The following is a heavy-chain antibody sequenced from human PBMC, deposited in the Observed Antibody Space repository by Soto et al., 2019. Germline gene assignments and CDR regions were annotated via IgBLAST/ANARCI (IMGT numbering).Heavy chain of an antibody. Sequence: EVQLVESGGGLVQPGGSLRLSCAASGFTFSNDWMTWVRQAPGKGLEWVANIKKDGSKKSYLDSVWGRFTISRDNAKNSLYLEMNSLRAEDTGLYYCARDVSRGNSNSSFDAFDIWGQGTMVTVSS. V-gene: IGHV3-7*05. J-gene: IGHJ3*02. CDR3: ARDVSRGNSNSSFDAFDI. CDR1: GFTFSNDW. CDR2: IKKDGSKK. D-gene: IGHD3-16*01.